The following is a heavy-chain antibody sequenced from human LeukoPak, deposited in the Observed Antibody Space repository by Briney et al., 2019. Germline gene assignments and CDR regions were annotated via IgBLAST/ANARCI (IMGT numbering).Heavy chain of an antibody. V-gene: IGHV3-23*01. Sequence: RGGPLRLSCAASGFTLSSYAMSWVRQAPGKGLEWVSAISATNTYYADSVKGRFTISRDNSKNTLYLQMNSLRAEAKETPYKAFWSGHNYWGQGALVTVSS. CDR2: ISATNT. CDR1: GFTLSSYA. CDR3: AFWSGHNY. J-gene: IGHJ4*02. D-gene: IGHD3-3*01.